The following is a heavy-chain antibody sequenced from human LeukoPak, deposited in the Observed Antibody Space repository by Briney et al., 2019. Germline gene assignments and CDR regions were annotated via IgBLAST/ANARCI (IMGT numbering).Heavy chain of an antibody. CDR1: GGSISSGGYS. J-gene: IGHJ5*02. CDR3: ARGTPPDFWSGYRYWFDP. V-gene: IGHV4-31*03. CDR2: IYYSGST. Sequence: SETLSLTCTVSGGSISSGGYSWSWIRQHPGKGLEWIGYIYYSGSTYYNPSLKSRVTISVDTSKNQFSLKLSSVTAADTAVYYCARGTPPDFWSGYRYWFDPWGQGTLVTVSS. D-gene: IGHD3-3*01.